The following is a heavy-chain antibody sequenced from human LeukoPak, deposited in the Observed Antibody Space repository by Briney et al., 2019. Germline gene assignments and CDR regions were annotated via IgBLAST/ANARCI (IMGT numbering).Heavy chain of an antibody. Sequence: ASVKVSCKASGYTFTGYYMHWVRQAPGQGLEWMGWINPNSGGTNYAQKFQGRVTMTRDMSTSTVYMELSSLRSEDTAVYYCARGVSVTMIVVARNAFDIWGQGTMVTVSS. CDR2: INPNSGGT. V-gene: IGHV1-2*02. J-gene: IGHJ3*02. CDR3: ARGVSVTMIVVARNAFDI. D-gene: IGHD3-22*01. CDR1: GYTFTGYY.